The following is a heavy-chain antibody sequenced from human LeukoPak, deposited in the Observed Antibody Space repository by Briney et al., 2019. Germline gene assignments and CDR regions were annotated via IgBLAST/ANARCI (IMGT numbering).Heavy chain of an antibody. CDR2: ISAYNGNT. Sequence: ASVKVSCKASGYTFTSYGISWVRNAPGHGLEWMGWISAYNGNTNYAQKLQGRVTMTTDTSTSTAYMELRSLRSDDTAVYYCARDTGAHVLRFLEWLSQPHYYYYYGMDVWGQGTTVTVSS. CDR3: ARDTGAHVLRFLEWLSQPHYYYYYGMDV. D-gene: IGHD3-3*01. V-gene: IGHV1-18*01. J-gene: IGHJ6*02. CDR1: GYTFTSYG.